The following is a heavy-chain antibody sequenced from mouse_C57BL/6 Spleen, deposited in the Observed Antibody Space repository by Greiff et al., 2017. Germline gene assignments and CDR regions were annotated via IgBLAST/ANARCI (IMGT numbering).Heavy chain of an antibody. CDR3: ARDEMDY. CDR1: GFTFSSYA. CDR2: ISDGGSYT. V-gene: IGHV5-4*01. Sequence: EVKLMESGGGLVKPGGSLKLSCAASGFTFSSYAMSWVRQTPEKRLEWVATISDGGSYTYYPDNVKGRFTISRDNAKNNLYLQMSHLKSEDTAMYYCARDEMDYWGQGTSVTVSS. J-gene: IGHJ4*01.